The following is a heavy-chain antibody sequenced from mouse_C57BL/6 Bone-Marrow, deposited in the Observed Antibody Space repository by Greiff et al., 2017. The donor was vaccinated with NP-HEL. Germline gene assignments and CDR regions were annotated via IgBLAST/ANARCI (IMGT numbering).Heavy chain of an antibody. CDR3: ARSYYSNFDY. D-gene: IGHD2-5*01. J-gene: IGHJ2*01. V-gene: IGHV5-17*01. CDR1: GFTFSDYG. Sequence: EVKLQESGGGLVKPGGSLKLSCAASGFTFSDYGMHWVRQAPEKGLEWVAYISSGSSTIYYADTVKGRFTISRDNAKNTLFLQMTSLRSEDTAMYYCARSYYSNFDYWGQGTTLTVSS. CDR2: ISSGSSTI.